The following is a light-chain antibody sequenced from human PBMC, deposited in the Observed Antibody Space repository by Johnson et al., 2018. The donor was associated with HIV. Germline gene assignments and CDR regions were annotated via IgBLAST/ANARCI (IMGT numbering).Light chain of an antibody. CDR3: GTWDSSLSVYV. Sequence: QSVLTQPPSVSAAPGQKVTISCSGNSCDIGNNYVSCHQQLPGTAPKLLIYDNNQRPSGIPDRFSGYKSGTSATQGITGLQNGDEADSYCGTWDSSLSVYVVGTGTKVTVL. V-gene: IGLV1-51*01. CDR2: DNN. CDR1: SCDIGNNY. J-gene: IGLJ1*01.